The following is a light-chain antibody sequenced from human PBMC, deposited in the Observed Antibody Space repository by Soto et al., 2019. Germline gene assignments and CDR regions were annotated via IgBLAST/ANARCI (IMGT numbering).Light chain of an antibody. CDR3: ATWDSSLSAGV. CDR2: DNN. J-gene: IGLJ2*01. Sequence: QSVLTQPPSVSAAPGQKVTISCSGSSSNIGNNYVSWYQQLPGTAPKLLIYDNNERPSGIADRFSGSKSGTSATLGITGLQTGDEADYYCATWDSSLSAGVFGGGTKVTVL. CDR1: SSNIGNNY. V-gene: IGLV1-51*01.